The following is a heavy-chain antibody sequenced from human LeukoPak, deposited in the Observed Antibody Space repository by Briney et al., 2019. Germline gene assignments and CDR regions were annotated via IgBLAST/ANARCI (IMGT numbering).Heavy chain of an antibody. CDR1: GYTFTSYY. J-gene: IGHJ5*02. V-gene: IGHV1-46*01. Sequence: ASVKVSCKASGYTFTSYYMHWVRRAPGQGLEWMGIINPSGGSTSYTQNFQGRVTMTRDTSTSTVYMELSSLRSEDTAVYYCARDIAFGVVNYWFDPWGQGTLVTVSS. CDR2: INPSGGST. D-gene: IGHD3-3*01. CDR3: ARDIAFGVVNYWFDP.